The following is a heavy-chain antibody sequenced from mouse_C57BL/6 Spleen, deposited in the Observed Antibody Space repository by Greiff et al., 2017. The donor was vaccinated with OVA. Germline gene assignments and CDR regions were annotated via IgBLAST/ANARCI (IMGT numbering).Heavy chain of an antibody. J-gene: IGHJ3*01. Sequence: VKLQQSGAELVKPGASVKMSCKASGYTFTTYPIEWVKQTPGKSLEWIGNFHPYNGDTKYNEKFKGKATLTVDKSSSTVYLELSRLTSDDSAGYYCARDYYCSSYGLAYWGQGTLVTVSA. D-gene: IGHD1-1*01. CDR1: GYTFTTYP. CDR2: FHPYNGDT. V-gene: IGHV1-47*01. CDR3: ARDYYCSSYGLAY.